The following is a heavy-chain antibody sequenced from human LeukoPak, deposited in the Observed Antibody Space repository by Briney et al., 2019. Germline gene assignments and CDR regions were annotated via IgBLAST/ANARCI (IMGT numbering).Heavy chain of an antibody. CDR1: GFSFSDYY. V-gene: IGHV3-11*03. CDR3: ARTPGRVVVPAATPYWYFDL. D-gene: IGHD2-2*01. CDR2: ISSSSSYT. Sequence: PGRSLRLSCAASGFSFSDYYMSWIRQAPGKGLEWVSYISSSSSYTNYADSVKGRFTISRDNAKNSLYLQMNSLRAEDTAVYYCARTPGRVVVPAATPYWYFDLWGRGTLVTVSS. J-gene: IGHJ2*01.